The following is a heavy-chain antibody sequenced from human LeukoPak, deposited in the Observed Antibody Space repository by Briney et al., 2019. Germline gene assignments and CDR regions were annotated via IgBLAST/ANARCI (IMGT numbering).Heavy chain of an antibody. CDR2: INHSGST. CDR3: ARGFFGVLDY. Sequence: SETLSLTCTVSGASVSSGGYYWSWIRQPPGKGLEWIGEINHSGSTNYNPSLKSRVTISVDTSKNQFSLKLSSVTAADTAVYYCARGFFGVLDYWGQGTLVTVSS. V-gene: IGHV4-61*08. D-gene: IGHD3-3*01. CDR1: GASVSSGGYY. J-gene: IGHJ4*02.